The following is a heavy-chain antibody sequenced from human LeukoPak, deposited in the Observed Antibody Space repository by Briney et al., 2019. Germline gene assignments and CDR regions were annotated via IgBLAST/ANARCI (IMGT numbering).Heavy chain of an antibody. D-gene: IGHD2-15*01. CDR1: GYIFNDYY. CDR3: TRAPGYCSGGSCYSDNWFDP. CDR2: INPSGGST. V-gene: IGHV1-46*02. J-gene: IGHJ5*02. Sequence: ASVKVSCKTSGYIFNDYYMNWLRQAPGQGLEWMGIINPSGGSTSYAQKFQGRVTMTRDTSTSTVYMELSSLRSEDTAVYYCTRAPGYCSGGSCYSDNWFDPWGQGTLVTVSS.